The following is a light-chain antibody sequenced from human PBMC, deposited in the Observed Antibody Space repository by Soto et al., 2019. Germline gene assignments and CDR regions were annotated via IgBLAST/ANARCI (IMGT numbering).Light chain of an antibody. Sequence: DIQMTQSPDSVSASVGDTITSTCRTSQAISSGVAWYQQKPGQAPKLLVYAASKLQGGVPLRFSGSGSGTDFTLTINTLQPEDFATYYCQQANSFPITFGGGTRVEVK. CDR2: AAS. CDR3: QQANSFPIT. J-gene: IGKJ4*01. CDR1: QAISSG. V-gene: IGKV1D-12*01.